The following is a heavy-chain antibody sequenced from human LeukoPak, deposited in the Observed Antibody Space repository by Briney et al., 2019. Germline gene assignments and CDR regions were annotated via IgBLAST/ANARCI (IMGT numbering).Heavy chain of an antibody. CDR3: AKDSKVFFWSGYYPY. D-gene: IGHD3-3*01. J-gene: IGHJ4*02. Sequence: PGGSLRLSCAASGFTFSSYGMHWVRQAPGKGLEWVAVISYDGSNKYYADSVKGRFTISRDNSKNTLYLQMNSLRAEDTAVYYCAKDSKVFFWSGYYPYWGQGTLVTVSS. CDR2: ISYDGSNK. V-gene: IGHV3-30*18. CDR1: GFTFSSYG.